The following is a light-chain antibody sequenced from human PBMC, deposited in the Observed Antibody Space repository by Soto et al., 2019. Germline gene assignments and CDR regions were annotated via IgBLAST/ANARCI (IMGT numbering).Light chain of an antibody. J-gene: IGKJ1*01. CDR3: HQYGTSLWT. V-gene: IGKV3-20*01. CDR1: QSVSSSY. CDR2: GVS. Sequence: IVLTQSSVTLSLSPGASATLSCRASQSVSSSYLAWYQQKPGQAPRLLIYGVSSRATGIPDRFSGSGSGTDFTLTISRLEPEDFAVYYCHQYGTSLWTFGQGTKVDIK.